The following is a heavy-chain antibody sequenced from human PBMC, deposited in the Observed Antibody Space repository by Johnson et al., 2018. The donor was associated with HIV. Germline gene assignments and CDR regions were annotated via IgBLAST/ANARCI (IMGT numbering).Heavy chain of an antibody. V-gene: IGHV3-30*14. CDR1: GFSFGNYA. Sequence: QVQLVESGGGVVKPGRSLRLSCAASGFSFGNYAMHWVRQAPGKGLEWVAFISYDGSNKYYADSVKGRFTISKDNSKNTLYLQMNSLRVEDTAVYYCASEVRGVLDIWGQGTMVTVSS. D-gene: IGHD3-10*01. CDR2: ISYDGSNK. CDR3: ASEVRGVLDI. J-gene: IGHJ3*02.